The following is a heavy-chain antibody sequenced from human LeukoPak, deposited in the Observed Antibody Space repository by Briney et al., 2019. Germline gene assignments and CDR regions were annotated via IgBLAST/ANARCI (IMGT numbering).Heavy chain of an antibody. D-gene: IGHD5-18*01. J-gene: IGHJ5*02. Sequence: SETLSLTCTVSGYSISSGYYWGWIRQPPGKGLEWIGYIYYSGSTNYNPSLKSRVTISVDTSKNQFSLKLSSVTAADTAVYYCAREEGYTYGSHNWFDPWGQGTLVTVSS. CDR1: GYSISSGYY. V-gene: IGHV4-61*01. CDR2: IYYSGST. CDR3: AREEGYTYGSHNWFDP.